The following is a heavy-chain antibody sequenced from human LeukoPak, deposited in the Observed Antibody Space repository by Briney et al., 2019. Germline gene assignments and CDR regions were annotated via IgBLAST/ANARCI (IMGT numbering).Heavy chain of an antibody. Sequence: SETLSLTCAVYGGSFSGYYWSWIRQPPGKGLEWIGESNHSGRTNYNPCLKSRVTISVDTSKNQFSLKLSSVTAADTAVYYCARGQYSSSSGLDYWGQGTLVTVSS. CDR1: GGSFSGYY. CDR2: SNHSGRT. V-gene: IGHV4-34*01. J-gene: IGHJ4*02. D-gene: IGHD6-6*01. CDR3: ARGQYSSSSGLDY.